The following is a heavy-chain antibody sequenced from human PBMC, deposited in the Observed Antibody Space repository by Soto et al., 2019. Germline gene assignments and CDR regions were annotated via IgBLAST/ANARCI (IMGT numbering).Heavy chain of an antibody. Sequence: SETLSLTCTVSGGSISSGDYYWSWIRQPPGKGLEWIGYIYYSGSTYYNPSLKSRVTISVDTSKNQFSLKLSSVTAADTAVYYCAREKRSGNFDYWGQGTLVTVYS. J-gene: IGHJ4*02. D-gene: IGHD1-1*01. CDR3: AREKRSGNFDY. CDR1: GGSISSGDYY. V-gene: IGHV4-30-4*01. CDR2: IYYSGST.